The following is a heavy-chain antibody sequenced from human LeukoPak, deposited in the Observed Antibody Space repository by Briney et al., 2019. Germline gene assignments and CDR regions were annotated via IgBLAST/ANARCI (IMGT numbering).Heavy chain of an antibody. CDR2: ILSNSAAI. Sequence: SRSLRLSCATSGFTFNNYALHWVRQAPGKGLEWVSGILSNSAAIGYGDSVKGRFTISRDAATNSLYLQMNSLKIEDTALYYCIADTAGDLAFWGQGTLVIVSS. CDR1: GFTFNNYA. CDR3: IADTAGDLAF. J-gene: IGHJ4*02. D-gene: IGHD3-16*01. V-gene: IGHV3-9*01.